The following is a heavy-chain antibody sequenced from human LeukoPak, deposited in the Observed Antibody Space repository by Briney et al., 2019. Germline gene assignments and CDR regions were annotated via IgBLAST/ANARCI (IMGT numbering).Heavy chain of an antibody. V-gene: IGHV4-59*08. J-gene: IGHJ4*02. CDR2: IYYSGST. CDR3: ARHSGILWFGELLYFSGFDY. Sequence: SETLSLTCTVSGGSSSSNYWSWIRQPPGKGLEWIGYIYYSGSTNYNPSLKSRVTISVDTSKNQFSLKLSSVTAADTAVYYCARHSGILWFGELLYFSGFDYWGQGTLVTVSS. CDR1: GGSSSSNY. D-gene: IGHD3-10*01.